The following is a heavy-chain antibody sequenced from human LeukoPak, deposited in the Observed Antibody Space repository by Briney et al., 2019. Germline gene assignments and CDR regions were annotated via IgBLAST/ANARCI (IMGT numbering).Heavy chain of an antibody. V-gene: IGHV3-30*18. D-gene: IGHD5-18*01. Sequence: GGSLRLSCAASGFTFSSYGMHWVRQAPGKGLEWVAVISYDGSNKYYADSVKGRFTISRGNSKNTLYLQMNSLRAEDTAVYYCAKELRGYSYGLRNNWFDPWGQGTLVTVSS. CDR2: ISYDGSNK. CDR3: AKELRGYSYGLRNNWFDP. J-gene: IGHJ5*02. CDR1: GFTFSSYG.